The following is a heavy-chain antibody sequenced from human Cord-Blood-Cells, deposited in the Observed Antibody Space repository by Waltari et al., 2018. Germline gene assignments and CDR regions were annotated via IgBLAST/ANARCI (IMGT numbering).Heavy chain of an antibody. J-gene: IGHJ4*02. D-gene: IGHD1-26*01. CDR2: IIPILGIA. CDR3: ASDSGSYYY. CDR1: GVTFTCYA. V-gene: IGHV1-69*09. Sequence: VQLVQSGAEVKQPGSSVNVAWTASGVTFTCYAISWVRQAPGQGREWMGRIIPILGIANYAQKFQGRVTNTADKSTSTACMELSSLRSDDTAGYYGASDSGSYYYWGQGTMVTVSS.